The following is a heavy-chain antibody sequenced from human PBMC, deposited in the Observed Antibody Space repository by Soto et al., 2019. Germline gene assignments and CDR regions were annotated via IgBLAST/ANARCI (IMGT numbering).Heavy chain of an antibody. J-gene: IGHJ4*02. CDR3: ARDPTSSWYPGFFVDY. Sequence: SETLSLSCTGSSDSISGLYWTWIRQPAGKGLEWIGRIYSSGETNYNPSLTGRVIMSLDTSKNQFSLKLTSVTAADTAVYYCARDPTSSWYPGFFVDYWGQGTLVTVSS. D-gene: IGHD6-13*01. CDR2: IYSSGET. CDR1: SDSISGLY. V-gene: IGHV4-4*07.